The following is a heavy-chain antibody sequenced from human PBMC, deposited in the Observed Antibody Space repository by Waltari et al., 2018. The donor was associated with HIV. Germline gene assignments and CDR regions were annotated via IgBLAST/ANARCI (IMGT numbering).Heavy chain of an antibody. Sequence: EVKLVESGGDLVKAGGSLRLSCAASAFKFRDAWMSWVRQTPVGALQWIGTIKSEANVKTVDYLEALKRRFTISRDDSKEMSYLQIDGLKTDDTATYFCSWDDKAVFDYWGLGTTVIVSS. CDR2: IKSEANVKTV. J-gene: IGHJ3*01. D-gene: IGHD1-26*01. CDR3: SWDDKAVFDY. V-gene: IGHV3-15*01. CDR1: AFKFRDAW.